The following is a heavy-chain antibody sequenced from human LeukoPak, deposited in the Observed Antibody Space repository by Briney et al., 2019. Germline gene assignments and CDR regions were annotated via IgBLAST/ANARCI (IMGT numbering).Heavy chain of an antibody. Sequence: GGSLRLSCAASGFTFSNSWMNWVRQAPGKGLEWVANIKQDGSEKYYVDSVKGRFTISRDNAKNSLYLQMNSLRAEDTAVYYCARWGDLYDFWSGLSRAYYYMDVWGEGTTVTVSS. J-gene: IGHJ6*03. CDR3: ARWGDLYDFWSGLSRAYYYMDV. CDR1: GFTFSNSW. D-gene: IGHD3-3*01. CDR2: IKQDGSEK. V-gene: IGHV3-7*01.